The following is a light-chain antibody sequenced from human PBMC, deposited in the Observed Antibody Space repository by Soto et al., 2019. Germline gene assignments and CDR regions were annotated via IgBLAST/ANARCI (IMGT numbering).Light chain of an antibody. CDR3: QQCSNWLSGT. V-gene: IGKV3-11*01. J-gene: IGKJ1*01. CDR1: QRVCSY. Sequence: EIVLTQSPATLSLSLGERATLSRRASQRVCSYLAWYQQKPGQDPRLLIYDAYNRATGIPARFSGSGSGTDFTLSFSSIVLEDFAVYCYQQCSNWLSGTFGQGTNVDIK. CDR2: DAY.